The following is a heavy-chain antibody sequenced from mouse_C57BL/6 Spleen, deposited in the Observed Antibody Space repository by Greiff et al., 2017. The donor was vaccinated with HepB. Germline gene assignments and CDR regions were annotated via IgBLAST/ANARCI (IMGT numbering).Heavy chain of an antibody. CDR3: AIYYDYDETVYYYAMDY. Sequence: QVQLQQSGPGLVQPSQSLSITCTVSGFSLTSYGVHWVRQSPGKGLEWLGVIWSGGSTDYNAAFISRLSISKDNSKSQVFFKMNSLQADDTAIYYCAIYYDYDETVYYYAMDYWGQGTSVTVSS. V-gene: IGHV2-2*01. CDR1: GFSLTSYG. J-gene: IGHJ4*01. D-gene: IGHD2-4*01. CDR2: IWSGGST.